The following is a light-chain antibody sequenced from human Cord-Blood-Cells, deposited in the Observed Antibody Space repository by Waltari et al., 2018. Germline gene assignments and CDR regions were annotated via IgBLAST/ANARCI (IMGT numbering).Light chain of an antibody. CDR1: SSDVGGYNY. CDR2: DVS. CDR3: CSYAGSYTWV. V-gene: IGLV2-11*01. Sequence: QSALTQPRSVSGSPGQSVTISCTGTSSDVGGYNYVSWYQQHPGKAPKLMIYDVSKRPAGVPGRFCGSKSGNTASLTISGLQAEDEADYYGCSYAGSYTWVCGGGTKLTVL. J-gene: IGLJ3*02.